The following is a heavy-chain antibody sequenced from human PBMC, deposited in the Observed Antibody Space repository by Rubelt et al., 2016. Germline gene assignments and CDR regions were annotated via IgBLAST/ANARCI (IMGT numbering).Heavy chain of an antibody. V-gene: IGHV3-9*01. J-gene: IGHJ4*02. Sequence: EVQLVESGGGLVQPGRSLRLSCAASGFTFDDYAMHWVRQAPGKGLEWVSGISWNSGSIGYADSVKGRFTISRDNAKNSLYLQMNSLRAEDTALYYCAKDAPGSGYSYGYFDYWGQGTLVTVSS. D-gene: IGHD5-18*01. CDR1: GFTFDDYA. CDR2: ISWNSGSI. CDR3: AKDAPGSGYSYGYFDY.